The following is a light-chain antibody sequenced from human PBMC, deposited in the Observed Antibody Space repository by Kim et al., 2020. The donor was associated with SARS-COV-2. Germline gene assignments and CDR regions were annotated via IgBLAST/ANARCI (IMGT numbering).Light chain of an antibody. Sequence: DVQMTQSPSALSASVGDRVTITCRASQSISSLLAWYQHKPGKAPNLLIYKASTLESGVPSRFSGSGSGTEFTLTISSLQPDDFATYYCQQCYTYPLSFGGGTKVDIK. V-gene: IGKV1-5*03. CDR2: KAS. CDR3: QQCYTYPLS. CDR1: QSISSL. J-gene: IGKJ4*01.